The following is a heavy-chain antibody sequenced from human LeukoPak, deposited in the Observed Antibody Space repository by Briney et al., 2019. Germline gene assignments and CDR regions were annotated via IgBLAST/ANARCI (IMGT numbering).Heavy chain of an antibody. D-gene: IGHD2-2*01. V-gene: IGHV3-30*18. CDR3: AKGSIVVVPAAGFDY. Sequence: PGGSLRLSCAASGFTFDDYGMHWVRQAPGKGLEWVAVISYDGSNKYYADSVKGRFTISRDNSKNTLYLQMNSLRAEDTAVYYCAKGSIVVVPAAGFDYWGQGTLVTVSS. CDR1: GFTFDDYG. CDR2: ISYDGSNK. J-gene: IGHJ4*02.